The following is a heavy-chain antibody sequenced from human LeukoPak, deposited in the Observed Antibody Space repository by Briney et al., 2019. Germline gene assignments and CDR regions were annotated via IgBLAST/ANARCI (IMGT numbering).Heavy chain of an antibody. J-gene: IGHJ3*02. V-gene: IGHV1-18*01. CDR3: ARDWYYYDSRSHDSFDI. D-gene: IGHD3-10*01. CDR1: GYTFTRYG. Sequence: ASVKVSCKASGYTFTRYGISWVRRTPGQGLEWMGWVGTLNGDTNYAQKVQGRVTMTTDTSTSTVYMELRSLRSDDTAVYYCARDWYYYDSRSHDSFDIWGQGTMVTVSS. CDR2: VGTLNGDT.